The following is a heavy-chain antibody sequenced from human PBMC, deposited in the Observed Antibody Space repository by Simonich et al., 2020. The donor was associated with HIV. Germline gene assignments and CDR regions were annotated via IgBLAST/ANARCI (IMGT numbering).Heavy chain of an antibody. Sequence: QVQLQQWGAGLLNPSETLSLTCAVSGGSFSGYYCSWIRQPQGKGLKWIGEINHSGSTNYNPSLKSRVTISVDTSKNQFSLKLSSVTAADTAVYYCARGFYQRLYYFDYWGQGTLVTVSS. CDR1: GGSFSGYY. J-gene: IGHJ4*02. V-gene: IGHV4-34*01. CDR3: ARGFYQRLYYFDY. D-gene: IGHD2-2*01. CDR2: INHSGST.